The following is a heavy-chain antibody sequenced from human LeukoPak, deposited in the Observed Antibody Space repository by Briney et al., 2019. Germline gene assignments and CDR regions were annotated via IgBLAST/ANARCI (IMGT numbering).Heavy chain of an antibody. Sequence: ASVKVSCKASGYTFTGYYMHWVRQAPGQGLEWMGWINPNSGGTNYAQKFQGRVTMTRDTSISTAYMELSRLRSGDTAVYYCARVRTYYDILTGYYNDAFDIWGQGKMVTVSS. CDR3: ARVRTYYDILTGYYNDAFDI. J-gene: IGHJ3*02. CDR2: INPNSGGT. V-gene: IGHV1-2*02. D-gene: IGHD3-9*01. CDR1: GYTFTGYY.